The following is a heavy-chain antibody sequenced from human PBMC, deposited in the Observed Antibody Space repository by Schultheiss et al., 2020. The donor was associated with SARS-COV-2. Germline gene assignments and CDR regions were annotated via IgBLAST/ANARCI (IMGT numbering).Heavy chain of an antibody. V-gene: IGHV1-2*02. CDR3: ARDTIVVVSAAIYYYGMDV. J-gene: IGHJ6*02. CDR2: INPNSGGT. D-gene: IGHD2-2*01. CDR1: GYTFTGYY. Sequence: ASVKVSCKASGYTFTGYYMHWVRQAPGQGLEWMGWINPNSGGTNYAQKFQGRVTMTRDTSISTAYMELSRLRSDDTAVYYCARDTIVVVSAAIYYYGMDVWGQGTTVTVSS.